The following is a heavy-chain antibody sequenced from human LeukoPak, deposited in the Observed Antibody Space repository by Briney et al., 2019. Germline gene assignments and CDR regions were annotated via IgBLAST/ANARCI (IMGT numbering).Heavy chain of an antibody. D-gene: IGHD3-3*01. CDR2: INHSGST. J-gene: IGHJ6*02. CDR3: ARDAFSKQKYDFWSGYYRSYYGMDV. Sequence: SETLSLTCAVYGGSFSGYYWSWIRQPPGKGLEWIGEINHSGSTNYSPSLKSRVTISVDTSKNQFSLKLSSVAAADTAVYYCARDAFSKQKYDFWSGYYRSYYGMDVWGQGTTVTVSS. V-gene: IGHV4-34*01. CDR1: GGSFSGYY.